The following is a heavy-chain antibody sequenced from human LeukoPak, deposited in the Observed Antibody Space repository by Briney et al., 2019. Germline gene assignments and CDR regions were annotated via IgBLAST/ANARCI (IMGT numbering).Heavy chain of an antibody. D-gene: IGHD3-10*01. Sequence: GGSLRLSCAASGFTFSNYWMFWVRQVPGKGLEWVSRINSDGSSTNYADFVKGRFTISRDNAKNTLYLQMNSLRADDTAVYYCAASGVPASSGRIGYWGQGTLVTVSS. CDR1: GFTFSNYW. J-gene: IGHJ4*02. CDR3: AASGVPASSGRIGY. V-gene: IGHV3-74*01. CDR2: INSDGSST.